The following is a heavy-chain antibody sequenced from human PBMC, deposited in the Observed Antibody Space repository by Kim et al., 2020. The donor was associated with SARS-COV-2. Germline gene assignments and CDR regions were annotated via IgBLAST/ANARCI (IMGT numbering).Heavy chain of an antibody. J-gene: IGHJ6*02. D-gene: IGHD4-17*01. CDR3: AKDPPTTVVTPYYYYGMDV. Sequence: GGSLRLSCAASGFTFSSYAMSWVRQAPGKGLEWVSAISGSGGSTYYADSVKGRFTISRDNSKNTLYLQMNSLRAEDTAVYYCAKDPPTTVVTPYYYYGMDVWGQGTTVTVSS. V-gene: IGHV3-23*01. CDR2: ISGSGGST. CDR1: GFTFSSYA.